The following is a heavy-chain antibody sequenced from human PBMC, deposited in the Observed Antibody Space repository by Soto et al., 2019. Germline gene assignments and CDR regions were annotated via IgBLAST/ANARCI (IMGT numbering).Heavy chain of an antibody. CDR3: VREASSTGLHLDH. D-gene: IGHD6-6*01. J-gene: IGHJ4*02. Sequence: EVQLLESGGHLVQPGGSLRLSCAASGFIFSNYAMSWVRQAPGKGLEWVSFISGSGSTTYYADSVKGRFTISRGNSKNMLYVQMNSRRAEDAAVYYCVREASSTGLHLDHWGRGTLVTVS. V-gene: IGHV3-23*01. CDR2: ISGSGSTT. CDR1: GFIFSNYA.